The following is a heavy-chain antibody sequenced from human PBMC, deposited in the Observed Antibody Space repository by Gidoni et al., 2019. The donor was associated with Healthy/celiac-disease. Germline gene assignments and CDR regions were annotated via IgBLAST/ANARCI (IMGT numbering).Heavy chain of an antibody. Sequence: QVQLQESGPGLVRPSQTLSLTCTVSGGSISSGGYYWSWLRQHPGKGLEWIGYIYYSGSTYYNPSLKRRVTISVDTSKNQFSLKLSSVTAADTAVYYCARGAYSSSWYYFDYWGQGTLVTVSS. J-gene: IGHJ4*02. CDR1: GGSISSGGYY. V-gene: IGHV4-31*03. CDR3: ARGAYSSSWYYFDY. CDR2: IYYSGST. D-gene: IGHD6-13*01.